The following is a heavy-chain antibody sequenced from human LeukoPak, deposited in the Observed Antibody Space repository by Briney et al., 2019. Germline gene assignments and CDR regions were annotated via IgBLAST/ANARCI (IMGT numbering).Heavy chain of an antibody. V-gene: IGHV3-30-3*01. D-gene: IGHD6-13*01. CDR2: ISYDGSNK. J-gene: IGHJ4*02. CDR3: ARWPYSSSWYYFDY. CDR1: GFTFSSYA. Sequence: GGSLRLSCAASGFTFSSYAMHWVRQAPGKGLEWVAVISYDGSNKYYADSVKGRFTISRDNSKYTLYLQMNSLRAEDTAVYYCARWPYSSSWYYFDYWGQGTLVTVSS.